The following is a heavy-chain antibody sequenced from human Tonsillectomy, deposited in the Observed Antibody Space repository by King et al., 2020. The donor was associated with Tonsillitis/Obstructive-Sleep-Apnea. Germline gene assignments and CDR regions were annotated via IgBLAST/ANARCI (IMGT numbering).Heavy chain of an antibody. CDR1: GFTFSSYS. CDR2: ISSSSSYI. CDR3: ARDRVSGIMHYDY. Sequence: VQLVESGGGLVKPGGSLRLSCAASGFTFSSYSMNWVRQAPGKGLEWVSSISSSSSYIYYADSVKGRFTISRDNAKNSLYLQMNSLRAEDTAVYYCARDRVSGIMHYDYWGQGTLVTVSS. J-gene: IGHJ4*02. V-gene: IGHV3-21*01. D-gene: IGHD6-13*01.